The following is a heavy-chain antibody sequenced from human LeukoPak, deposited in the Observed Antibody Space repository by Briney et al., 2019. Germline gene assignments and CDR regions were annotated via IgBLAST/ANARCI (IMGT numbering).Heavy chain of an antibody. Sequence: TLSLTCAVSGGSISSGGYSWSWIRQPPGKGLEWIGYIYHSWSTYYNPSLKSRVTISVDRSKNQFSLKLSSVTAADTAVYYCARARQFTMVRGVITYYFDYWGQGTLVTVSS. V-gene: IGHV4-30-2*01. D-gene: IGHD3-10*01. CDR2: IYHSWST. CDR3: ARARQFTMVRGVITYYFDY. CDR1: GGSISSGGYS. J-gene: IGHJ4*02.